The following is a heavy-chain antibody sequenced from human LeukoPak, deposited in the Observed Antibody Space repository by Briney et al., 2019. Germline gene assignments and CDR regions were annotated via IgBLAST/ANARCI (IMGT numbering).Heavy chain of an antibody. D-gene: IGHD4-17*01. CDR2: IGTAGDT. CDR3: ARGHDYGDFVDY. J-gene: IGHJ4*02. V-gene: IGHV3-13*01. CDR1: GFTFSSYD. Sequence: PGGSLRLSCAASGFTFSSYDMHWVRQATGKGLEWVSAIGTAGDTYYPGSVKGRFTISRENVKNSLYLQMNSLRAGDTAVYYCARGHDYGDFVDYWGQGTLVTVSS.